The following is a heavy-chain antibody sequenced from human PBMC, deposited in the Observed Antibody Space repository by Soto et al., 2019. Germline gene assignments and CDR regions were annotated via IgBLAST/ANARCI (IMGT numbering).Heavy chain of an antibody. CDR1: GFTFSSYT. Sequence: EVQLLESGGGLVQPGGSLRLSCAASGFTFSSYTMNWVRQAPGKGLEWVSGINSGGSTYYADSVKGRFTISRDDSKNTLYLQIISLRAEDTAVYYCAKDLRPDGVCDVDYWGQGTLVTVSS. CDR2: INSGGST. CDR3: AKDLRPDGVCDVDY. D-gene: IGHD4-17*01. V-gene: IGHV3-23*01. J-gene: IGHJ4*02.